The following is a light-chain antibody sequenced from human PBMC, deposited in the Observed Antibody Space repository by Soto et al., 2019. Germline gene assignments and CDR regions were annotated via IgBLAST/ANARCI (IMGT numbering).Light chain of an antibody. V-gene: IGKV1-39*01. CDR3: QQRYSTPRT. J-gene: IGKJ1*01. CDR1: QSISSY. Sequence: DIQMTQSPSSLSASVGDRVTITCRASQSISSYLNWYQQKPGKAPKLLIYAASSLQSGVPSRFSGSGSGTDFTLTISSLQPEEFATYYCQQRYSTPRTFGQGTK. CDR2: AAS.